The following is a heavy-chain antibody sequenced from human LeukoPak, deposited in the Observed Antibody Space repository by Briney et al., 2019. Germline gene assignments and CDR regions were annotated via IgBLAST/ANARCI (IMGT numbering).Heavy chain of an antibody. CDR1: GFTFSSYA. Sequence: GGSLRLSCAPSGFTFSSYAMHGVRQAPAKGREDVSAISTNGGNTYYRDSVKGRFTMSRDNSKNMLYLQMRSLRTEDTAVYYCVKDPQLSGSHWGQGTLVTVSS. CDR2: ISTNGGNT. V-gene: IGHV3-64D*06. D-gene: IGHD3-10*01. J-gene: IGHJ4*02. CDR3: VKDPQLSGSH.